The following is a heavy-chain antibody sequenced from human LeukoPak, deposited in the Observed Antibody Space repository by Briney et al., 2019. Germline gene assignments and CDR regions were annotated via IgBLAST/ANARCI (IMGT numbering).Heavy chain of an antibody. D-gene: IGHD2-15*01. CDR1: GFTFSNYE. CDR3: ARGYCSGGSCYFDY. Sequence: GGSLRLSCAASGFTFSNYEMNWVRQAPGKGLEWVSYISSSGSTTYYADSVKGRFTISRDNAKNSLYLQMNSLGAEDTAVYYCARGYCSGGSCYFDYWGQGTLVTVSS. V-gene: IGHV3-48*03. J-gene: IGHJ4*02. CDR2: ISSSGSTT.